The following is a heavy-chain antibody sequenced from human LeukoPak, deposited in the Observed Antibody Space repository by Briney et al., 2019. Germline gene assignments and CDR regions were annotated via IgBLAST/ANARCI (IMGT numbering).Heavy chain of an antibody. CDR1: GGSISSYY. D-gene: IGHD3-22*01. V-gene: IGHV4-59*01. Sequence: PSETLSLTCTVSGGSISSYYWSWIRQPPGKGLEWIGYIYYSGSTNYNPSLKSRATISVDTSKNQFSLKLSYVTAADTAVYYCARGEDNSGRYYYYMDVWGKGTTVTVSS. CDR3: ARGEDNSGRYYYYMDV. J-gene: IGHJ6*03. CDR2: IYYSGST.